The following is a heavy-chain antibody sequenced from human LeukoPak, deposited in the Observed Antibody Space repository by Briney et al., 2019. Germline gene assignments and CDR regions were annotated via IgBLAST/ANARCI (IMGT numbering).Heavy chain of an antibody. V-gene: IGHV3-23*01. Sequence: GGSLRLSCAASGFTFSSYAMSWVRQAPGKGLEWVSAISGSGGSTFYADSVKGRFTISRDNSKNTLYLQMNSLRAEDTAVYYCAKVGYCSSTSCYAFDIWGQGTMVTVSS. CDR2: ISGSGGST. CDR1: GFTFSSYA. J-gene: IGHJ3*02. CDR3: AKVGYCSSTSCYAFDI. D-gene: IGHD2-2*01.